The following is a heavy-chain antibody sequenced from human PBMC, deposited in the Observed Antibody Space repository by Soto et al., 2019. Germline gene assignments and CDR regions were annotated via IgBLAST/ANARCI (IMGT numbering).Heavy chain of an antibody. CDR2: ISGSGAST. V-gene: IGHV3-23*01. Sequence: EVQLLESGGASVHPGGSLRLSCAASGFTFSSYALSWVRQAPGKGLEWVSAISGSGASTYYADSVKGRFTISRDNSKNTLYLQMNSLRADDTAIYYCAKGGYGDYGVDYWGQGTLVTVSS. D-gene: IGHD4-17*01. J-gene: IGHJ4*02. CDR3: AKGGYGDYGVDY. CDR1: GFTFSSYA.